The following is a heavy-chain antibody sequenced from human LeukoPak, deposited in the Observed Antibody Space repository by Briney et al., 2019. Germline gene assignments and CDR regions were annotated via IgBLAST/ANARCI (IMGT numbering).Heavy chain of an antibody. V-gene: IGHV3-30*03. CDR2: ISYDGSNK. CDR1: GFTFSSYG. Sequence: PGGSLRLSCAASGFTFSSYGMHWVRQAPGKGLEWVAVISYDGSNKYYADSVKGRFTISSDNSKNTLYLQMKTLRSEDTAVYYCGYYNSGSYSTPDSWGQGTQVTVSS. J-gene: IGHJ5*01. D-gene: IGHD3-10*01. CDR3: GYYNSGSYSTPDS.